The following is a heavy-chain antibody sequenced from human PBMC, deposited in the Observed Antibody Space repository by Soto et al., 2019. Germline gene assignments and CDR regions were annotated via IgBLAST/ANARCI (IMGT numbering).Heavy chain of an antibody. CDR3: AKGTYGLYSVY. CDR1: ECVDSGNC. Sequence: GGSVRQTFVASECVDSGNCRSWVSQAPGKGLEWVAVISYDGSNKYYADSVKGRFTISRDNSKNTLYLQMNSLRAEDTAVYYCAKGTYGLYSVYWGQGNLVTVSS. CDR2: ISYDGSNK. J-gene: IGHJ4*02. D-gene: IGHD3-10*01. V-gene: IGHV3-30*18.